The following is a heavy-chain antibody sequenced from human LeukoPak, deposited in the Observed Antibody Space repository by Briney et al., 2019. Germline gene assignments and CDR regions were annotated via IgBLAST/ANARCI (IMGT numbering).Heavy chain of an antibody. CDR3: ASHNCSGGSCYDAVDWYFDL. Sequence: SETLSLTCTVSGGSISSGSYYWSWIRQPAGKGLEWIGSIYYSGSTYYNPSLKSRVTISVDTSKNQFSLKLSSVTAADTAVYYCASHNCSGGSCYDAVDWYFDLWGRGTLVTVSS. D-gene: IGHD2-15*01. CDR2: IYYSGST. J-gene: IGHJ2*01. CDR1: GGSISSGSYY. V-gene: IGHV4-39*07.